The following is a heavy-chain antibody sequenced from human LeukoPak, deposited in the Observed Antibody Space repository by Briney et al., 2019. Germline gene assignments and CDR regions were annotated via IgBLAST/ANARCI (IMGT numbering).Heavy chain of an antibody. Sequence: GESLKISCKGSGYSFSNYWIGWVRQMPGKGLEWMGIIYPGDSNTRYSPSFQGQVTISADRSISTAYLQWSSLKASDTAKYYCARQPLVRDCGGDCEFDYWGQGTLVSVSS. CDR3: ARQPLVRDCGGDCEFDY. J-gene: IGHJ4*02. CDR2: IYPGDSNT. D-gene: IGHD2-21*02. CDR1: GYSFSNYW. V-gene: IGHV5-51*01.